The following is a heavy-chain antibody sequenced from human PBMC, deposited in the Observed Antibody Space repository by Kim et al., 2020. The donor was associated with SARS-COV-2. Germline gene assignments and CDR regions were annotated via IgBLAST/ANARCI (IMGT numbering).Heavy chain of an antibody. Sequence: SETLSLTCAVYGGSFSGYYWSWIRQPPGKGLEWIGEINHSGSTNYNPSLKSRVTISVDTAKNQFSLKMSSVTAADTAVYYCARNRGYSSSYKTWGFDPWGQGTLVTVSS. J-gene: IGHJ5*02. CDR1: GGSFSGYY. CDR3: ARNRGYSSSYKTWGFDP. CDR2: INHSGST. D-gene: IGHD6-6*01. V-gene: IGHV4-34*01.